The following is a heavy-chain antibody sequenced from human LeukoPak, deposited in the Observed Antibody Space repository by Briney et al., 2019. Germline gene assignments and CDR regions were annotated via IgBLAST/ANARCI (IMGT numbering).Heavy chain of an antibody. CDR2: IGSSGGTI. CDR1: GFTFNDYY. D-gene: IGHD5-18*01. V-gene: IGHV3-11*04. J-gene: IGHJ4*02. Sequence: GGSLRLSCAASGFTFNDYYMSWIRQAPGEGLEWVPYIGSSGGTIYHADSVKGRFTISRDNAKNSLYLQMNSLRDEDTAVYYCARGVRGYSYGSRFDYWGQGTLVTVSS. CDR3: ARGVRGYSYGSRFDY.